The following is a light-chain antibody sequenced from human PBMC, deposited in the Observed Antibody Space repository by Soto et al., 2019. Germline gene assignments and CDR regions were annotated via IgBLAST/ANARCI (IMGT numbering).Light chain of an antibody. J-gene: IGKJ1*01. CDR2: GAY. Sequence: ETVFTQSPGTLSPSTRERATLSSRASQSVSNNYLAWYQQKPGQAPRLLIYGAYNSATRIPDRFSGSGSGTDCTVNISRLEPEDFAVYYSQQYGTSGTFRQGPKV. CDR1: QSVSNNY. V-gene: IGKV3-20*01. CDR3: QQYGTSGT.